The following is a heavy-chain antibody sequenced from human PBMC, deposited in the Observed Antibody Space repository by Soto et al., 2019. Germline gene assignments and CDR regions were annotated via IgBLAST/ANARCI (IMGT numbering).Heavy chain of an antibody. CDR2: INHSGST. V-gene: IGHV4-34*01. D-gene: IGHD3-10*02. CDR3: ARGNYVRVRYFDY. CDR1: GGSFSGYY. Sequence: QVQLQQWGAGLLKPSETLSLTCAVYGGSFSGYYWSWIRQPPGKGLEWIGEINHSGSTNYNPSLKSRVTISVDTSKNQFSLKLSSVTAADTAVYYCARGNYVRVRYFDYWGQGTLVTVSS. J-gene: IGHJ4*02.